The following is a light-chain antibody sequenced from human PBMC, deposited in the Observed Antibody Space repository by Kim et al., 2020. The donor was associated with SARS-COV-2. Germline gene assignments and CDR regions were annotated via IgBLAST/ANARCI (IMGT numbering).Light chain of an antibody. CDR1: SSDVGSYDY. CDR3: SSYTNNNTYV. J-gene: IGLJ1*01. Sequence: GQSITVSCTGTSSDVGSYDYVSWYQQHSGKVPKLIIYDVDKRPSGVSNRFSGSKSGDTASLTISGLQAEDEADYYCSSYTNNNTYVFGTGTKVTVL. V-gene: IGLV2-14*04. CDR2: DVD.